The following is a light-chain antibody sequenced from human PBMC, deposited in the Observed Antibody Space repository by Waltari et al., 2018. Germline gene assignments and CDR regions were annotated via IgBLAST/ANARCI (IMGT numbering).Light chain of an antibody. Sequence: TQSPDSLAVSLGERATINCKSSQSVLYSSDNKNYLGWYQQKPGHPPKLLISWASTRESGVPDRFSGSGSGTDFTLTISSLQAEDVAVYYCQQYYSDPNNFGQGTKLEIE. V-gene: IGKV4-1*01. CDR3: QQYYSDPNN. J-gene: IGKJ2*01. CDR2: WAS. CDR1: QSVLYSSDNKNY.